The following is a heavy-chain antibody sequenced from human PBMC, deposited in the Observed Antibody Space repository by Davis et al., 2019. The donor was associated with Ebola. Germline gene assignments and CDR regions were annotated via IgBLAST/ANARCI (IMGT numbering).Heavy chain of an antibody. CDR1: GFTFSSYG. CDR2: ISYDGSNK. J-gene: IGHJ4*02. D-gene: IGHD1-26*01. V-gene: IGHV3-30*03. CDR3: ARDLGIVGATELFDY. Sequence: PGGSLRPSCAASGFTFSSYGMHWVRQAPGKGLEWMAVISYDGSNKYYADSAKGRFTISRDNSKNTLYLQMNSLRAEDTAVYYCARDLGIVGATELFDYWGQGTLVTVSS.